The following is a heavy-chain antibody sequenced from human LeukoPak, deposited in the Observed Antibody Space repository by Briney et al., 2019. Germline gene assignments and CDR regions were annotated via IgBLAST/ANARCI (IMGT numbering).Heavy chain of an antibody. CDR1: GFTFSSYA. CDR2: ISSSSSYI. J-gene: IGHJ4*02. D-gene: IGHD5-18*01. V-gene: IGHV3-21*01. Sequence: GGSLRLSYAASGFTFSSYAMSWVRQAPGKGLEWVSSISSSSSYIYYADSVKGRFTISRDNAKNSLYLQMNSLRAEDTAVYYCARSPELPWIQDYWGQGTLVTVSS. CDR3: ARSPELPWIQDY.